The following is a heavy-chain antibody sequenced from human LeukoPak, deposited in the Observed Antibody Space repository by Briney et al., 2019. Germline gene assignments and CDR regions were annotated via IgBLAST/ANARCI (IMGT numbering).Heavy chain of an antibody. Sequence: PGASLRLSSAASGFTFSSYAMSWVRQAPGKGLEWVSAISGSGGSTYYADSVKGRFTISRDNSKNTLYLQMNSLRAEDTAVYYCAKSPANYYYYGMDVWGQGTTVTVSS. D-gene: IGHD2-2*01. CDR1: GFTFSSYA. CDR3: AKSPANYYYYGMDV. J-gene: IGHJ6*02. CDR2: ISGSGGST. V-gene: IGHV3-23*01.